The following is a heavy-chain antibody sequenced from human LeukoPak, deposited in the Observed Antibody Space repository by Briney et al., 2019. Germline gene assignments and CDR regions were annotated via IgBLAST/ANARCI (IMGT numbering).Heavy chain of an antibody. Sequence: PGGSLRLSCAASGFTFSTYGFHWVRQAPGKGRDWVAVIWYDGTIAYYGDSVKGRFTVSKDNSKNTLYLQMNSLRAEDTAVYYCARDWALTGFDYWGQGTLVTVSS. CDR1: GFTFSTYG. V-gene: IGHV3-33*01. CDR3: ARDWALTGFDY. J-gene: IGHJ4*02. CDR2: IWYDGTIA. D-gene: IGHD3-9*01.